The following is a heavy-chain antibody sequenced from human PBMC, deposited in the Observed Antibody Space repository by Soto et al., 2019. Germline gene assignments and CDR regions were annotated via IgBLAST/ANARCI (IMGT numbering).Heavy chain of an antibody. J-gene: IGHJ4*02. V-gene: IGHV3-11*03. D-gene: IGHD3-10*01. CDR2: ISVSSTYA. CDR3: ACGVRYYSSEKPANFDY. Sequence: QVQLLESGGCLVKPGGSLRLSCAASGFTFSDYYRSWIRQAPGKWLEFGAYISVSSTYANYADSVEGRLTISRDNAENYLFLQMNSLRDYVTAVYYCACGVRYYSSEKPANFDYWGQGALVTVSS. CDR1: GFTFSDYY.